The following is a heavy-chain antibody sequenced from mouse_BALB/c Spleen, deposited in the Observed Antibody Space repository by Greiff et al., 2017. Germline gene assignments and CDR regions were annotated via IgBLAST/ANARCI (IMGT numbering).Heavy chain of an antibody. CDR2: INPGSGGT. Sequence: QVQLQQSGAELVRPGTSVKVSCKASGYAFTNYLIEWVKQRPGQGLEWIGVINPGSGGTNYNEKFKGKATLTADKSSSTAYMQLSSLTSDDSAVYFCTRGGPPYFDYWGQGTTLTVSS. D-gene: IGHD6-1*01. J-gene: IGHJ2*01. CDR3: TRGGPPYFDY. CDR1: GYAFTNYL. V-gene: IGHV1-54*01.